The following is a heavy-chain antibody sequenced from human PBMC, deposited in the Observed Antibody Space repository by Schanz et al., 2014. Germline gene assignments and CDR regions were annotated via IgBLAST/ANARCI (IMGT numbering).Heavy chain of an antibody. D-gene: IGHD3-10*01. V-gene: IGHV4-31*03. CDR1: GDSISSGGYY. CDR2: INHGETT. CDR3: ALRDKPYGPFAS. J-gene: IGHJ4*02. Sequence: QVQLQESGPGLVKPSQTLSLTCTVSGDSISSGGYYWSWIRQHPGKGLEWIAEINHGETTNYNPALKSRLTVPVATSKNQISLKLRSVTAADTAVYYCALRDKPYGPFASWGQGALVTVSS.